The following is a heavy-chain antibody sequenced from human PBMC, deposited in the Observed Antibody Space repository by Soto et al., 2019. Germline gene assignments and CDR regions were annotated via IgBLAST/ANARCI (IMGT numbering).Heavy chain of an antibody. CDR1: GFTLTRYA. V-gene: IGHV1-3*01. D-gene: IGHD3-10*01. CDR3: ARKEAGPSFLFDL. J-gene: IGHJ3*01. Sequence: QVHLVQSGAEVEKPGASVKVSCKASGFTLTRYALHWVRQAPGQRLEYMGWINAGNGDTGHPQKFQGRVTMTRDIPASTVYMELNTLTSEDTAVYYCARKEAGPSFLFDLWGQGTVVVVSS. CDR2: INAGNGDT.